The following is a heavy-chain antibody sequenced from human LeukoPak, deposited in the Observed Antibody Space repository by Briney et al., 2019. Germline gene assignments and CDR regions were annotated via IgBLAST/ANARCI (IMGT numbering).Heavy chain of an antibody. Sequence: GGSLRLSCAASGFRFSTYSMNWVRQTPGKGLEWVSYISTGSSTIYYADSVKGRFTISRDNAKNSLYLQMNSLRAEDTAVYYCASQGGYYYDTSSDYWGQGTLVTVSS. CDR3: ASQGGYYYDTSSDY. V-gene: IGHV3-48*04. J-gene: IGHJ4*02. CDR2: ISTGSSTI. D-gene: IGHD3-22*01. CDR1: GFRFSTYS.